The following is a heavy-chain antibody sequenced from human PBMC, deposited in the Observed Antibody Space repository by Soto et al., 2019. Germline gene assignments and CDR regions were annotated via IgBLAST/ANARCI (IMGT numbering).Heavy chain of an antibody. V-gene: IGHV1-2*04. CDR2: INPNTGGA. CDR1: GYTFTGYY. Sequence: QEHLVQSGAEVKSPGASVKVSCKAAGYTFTGYYIHWVRQAPGQGLEWMGWINPNTGGANIAQKFQGWVTLTRDTSITTTYMEVNRLTSNDTAVYYCARDYYDGSASYGVEIWGQGTMVTVAS. J-gene: IGHJ3*01. D-gene: IGHD3-16*01. CDR3: ARDYYDGSASYGVEI.